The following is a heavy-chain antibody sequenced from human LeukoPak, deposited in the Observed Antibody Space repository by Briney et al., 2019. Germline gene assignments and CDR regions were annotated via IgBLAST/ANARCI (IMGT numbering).Heavy chain of an antibody. V-gene: IGHV3-48*01. CDR1: GFTFSTYT. CDR2: ISSSSSTI. D-gene: IGHD6-6*01. J-gene: IGHJ4*02. CDR3: ARCIAARPVDY. Sequence: PGGSLRLSCAASGFTFSTYTMNWVRQAPGKGLEWVSYISSSSSTIYYADSVKGRFTISRDNAKNSLYLQMNSLRAEDTAVYYCARCIAARPVDYWGQGTLVTVSS.